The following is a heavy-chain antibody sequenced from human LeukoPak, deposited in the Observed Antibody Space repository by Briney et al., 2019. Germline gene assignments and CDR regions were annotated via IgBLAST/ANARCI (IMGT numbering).Heavy chain of an antibody. V-gene: IGHV3-30*02. CDR2: IRYDGSNK. D-gene: IGHD3-9*01. Sequence: GGSLRLSCAASGFTFSSYGMHWVRQAPGKGLEWVAFIRYDGSNKYYADSVKGRFTISRDNSKNTLYLQMNSLRAEDTAVYYCAKDGDYDILTGYFTRYYYYYMDVWGKGTTVTISS. CDR1: GFTFSSYG. J-gene: IGHJ6*03. CDR3: AKDGDYDILTGYFTRYYYYYMDV.